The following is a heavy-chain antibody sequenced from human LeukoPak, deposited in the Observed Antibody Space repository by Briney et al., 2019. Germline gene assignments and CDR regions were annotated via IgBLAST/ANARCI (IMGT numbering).Heavy chain of an antibody. J-gene: IGHJ4*02. V-gene: IGHV1-8*03. CDR3: ARDHGYGDYPGY. CDR1: GYTFTSFD. CDR2: MNPNTRNR. Sequence: RASVKVPCKTSGYTFTSFDINWVRQAPGQGLEWMGWMNPNTRNRGYAQRFQGRVTISWNTSIYTAYMELSSLRSEDTAVYYCARDHGYGDYPGYWGQGTLVTVSS. D-gene: IGHD4-17*01.